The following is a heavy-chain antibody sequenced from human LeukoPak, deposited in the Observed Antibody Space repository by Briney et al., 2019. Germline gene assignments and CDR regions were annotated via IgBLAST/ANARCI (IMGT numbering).Heavy chain of an antibody. CDR3: AREKKTEWTTGAFDM. CDR1: GFTFSDYH. Sequence: NAGGSLRLSCAASGFTFSDYHMSWIRQAPETGLEWLSYTSPSGGTIYYTDSVKGRFTMSRDNAQNALYLGMNSLRAEDTAVYYCAREKKTEWTTGAFDMWGQGTMVIVSS. J-gene: IGHJ3*02. CDR2: TSPSGGTI. V-gene: IGHV3-11*01. D-gene: IGHD3-3*01.